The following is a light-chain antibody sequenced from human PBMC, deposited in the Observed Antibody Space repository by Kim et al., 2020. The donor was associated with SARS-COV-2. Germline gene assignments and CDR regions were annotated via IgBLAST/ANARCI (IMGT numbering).Light chain of an antibody. J-gene: IGKJ4*01. CDR3: QQYDKWPLT. CDR2: GAS. V-gene: IGKV3-15*01. CDR1: QSANSN. Sequence: VSPGERATLSYRASQSANSNLAWYQQKPGQAPRLLIYGASTRATDIPARFSGSGSGTDFTLTISCLQSEDFAVYYCQQYDKWPLTFGGGTKVDIK.